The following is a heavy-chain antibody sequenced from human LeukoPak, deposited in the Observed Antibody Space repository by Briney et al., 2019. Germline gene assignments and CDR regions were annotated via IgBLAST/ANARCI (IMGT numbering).Heavy chain of an antibody. D-gene: IGHD1-26*01. J-gene: IGHJ3*02. Sequence: PSETLSLTCTVSGGFLSSYYWSWIRQPQGEGLEWIGYIYYSGSTNYNPSLKSRVTISVDTSKNQFSLKLSSVTAADTAVYYCARDVGATYDAFDIWGQGTMVTVSS. CDR1: GGFLSSYY. V-gene: IGHV4-59*01. CDR3: ARDVGATYDAFDI. CDR2: IYYSGST.